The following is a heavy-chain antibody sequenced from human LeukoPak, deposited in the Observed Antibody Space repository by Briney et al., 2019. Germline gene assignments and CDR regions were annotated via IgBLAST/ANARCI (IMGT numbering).Heavy chain of an antibody. CDR2: INHSGST. V-gene: IGHV4-34*01. Sequence: PSETLSLTCVVYGGSFSCYYSSWMRQPPGKGLEWIGEINHSGSTNYNPSLKSRVTISVDTSKNQFSLKVSSVTAADTAVYYCARRGDWNDFQDYYYYSIDVWGKGTSVTVSS. D-gene: IGHD1-1*01. J-gene: IGHJ6*03. CDR1: GGSFSCYY. CDR3: ARRGDWNDFQDYYYYSIDV.